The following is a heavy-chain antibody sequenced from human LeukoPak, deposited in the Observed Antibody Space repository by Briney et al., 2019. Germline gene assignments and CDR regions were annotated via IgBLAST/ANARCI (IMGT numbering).Heavy chain of an antibody. J-gene: IGHJ4*02. CDR3: ADLAVAGTDY. V-gene: IGHV3-23*01. CDR2: ISGSGGST. Sequence: GGSLRLSCAAAGFTFSSYAMSWVRQAPGKGLEWVSAISGSGGSTYYADSVKGRFTISRDNSKNTLYLQMNSLRAEDTAVYYRADLAVAGTDYWGQGTLVTVSS. D-gene: IGHD6-19*01. CDR1: GFTFSSYA.